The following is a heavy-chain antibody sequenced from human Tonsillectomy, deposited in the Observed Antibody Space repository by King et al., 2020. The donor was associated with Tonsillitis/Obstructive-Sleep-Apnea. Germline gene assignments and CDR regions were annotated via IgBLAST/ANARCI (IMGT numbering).Heavy chain of an antibody. CDR1: GFTFSTYW. V-gene: IGHV3-74*01. Sequence: VQLVESGGGLVQPGGSLRLSCAASGFTFSTYWMHWVRQAPGKGLVWVSRINSDGSSTSYADSGKGRFTISRDNAKNTLYLQMNGLRAEDTAVYYCARDLCLGGCYYYMDVWGKGTTVTVSS. D-gene: IGHD2-15*01. CDR2: INSDGSST. J-gene: IGHJ6*03. CDR3: ARDLCLGGCYYYMDV.